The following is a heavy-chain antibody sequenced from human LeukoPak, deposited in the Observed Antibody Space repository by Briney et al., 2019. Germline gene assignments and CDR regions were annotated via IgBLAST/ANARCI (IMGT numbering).Heavy chain of an antibody. CDR1: GYTFTGYY. V-gene: IGHV1-2*02. D-gene: IGHD3-22*01. CDR2: INPNSGGT. J-gene: IGHJ4*02. Sequence: ASVKVSCKASGYTFTGYYMHWVRQAPGQGLEWMGWINPNSGGTNYAQKFQGRVTMTRDTSISTAYMELSRLRSDDTAVYYCARVPYSSGPGGDYWGQGTLVTVSS. CDR3: ARVPYSSGPGGDY.